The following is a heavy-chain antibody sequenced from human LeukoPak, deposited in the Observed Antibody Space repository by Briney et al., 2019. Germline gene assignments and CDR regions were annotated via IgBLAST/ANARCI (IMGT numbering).Heavy chain of an antibody. CDR3: ARDRDTIPATDAGGDHFHY. J-gene: IGHJ4*02. Sequence: EASVKVSCKASGYTFSGYWIHWVRQAPGQGLEWMGWINPNGGGTSYSQNFQGRVIMSRDTSISTAYLELSRLTSDDTAVYYCARDRDTIPATDAGGDHFHYWGQGTPVTVSS. CDR2: INPNGGGT. CDR1: GYTFSGYW. V-gene: IGHV1-2*02. D-gene: IGHD6-13*01.